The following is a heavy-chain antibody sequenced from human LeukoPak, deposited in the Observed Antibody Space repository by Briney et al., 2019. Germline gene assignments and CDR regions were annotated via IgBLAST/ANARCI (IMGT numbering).Heavy chain of an antibody. Sequence: ASVKVSCKASGYTFTTYYMHWVRQAPGQGLEWMGWINPNSGGTNYAQKFQGRVTMTRDTSISTAYMELSRLRSDDTAVYYCARDYGSGSYPTNYYFDYWGQGTLVTVSS. D-gene: IGHD3-10*01. J-gene: IGHJ4*02. CDR2: INPNSGGT. CDR3: ARDYGSGSYPTNYYFDY. CDR1: GYTFTTYY. V-gene: IGHV1-2*02.